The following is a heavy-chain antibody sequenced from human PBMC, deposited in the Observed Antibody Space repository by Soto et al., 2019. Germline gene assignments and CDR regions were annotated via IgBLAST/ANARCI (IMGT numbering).Heavy chain of an antibody. CDR2: INQDGGGT. D-gene: IGHD6-19*01. J-gene: IGHJ4*02. Sequence: EVQLVESGGGLVQPGGSLRLSCVASGFTFITSFMGWVRQAQGKGLEWVANINQDGGGTYYVDSVEGRFTIYRDNAKDSLYLQMHSLRGEDTAVYYCARYFRGSGRYFFDYWGQGTLVTVSS. CDR3: ARYFRGSGRYFFDY. V-gene: IGHV3-7*03. CDR1: GFTFITSF.